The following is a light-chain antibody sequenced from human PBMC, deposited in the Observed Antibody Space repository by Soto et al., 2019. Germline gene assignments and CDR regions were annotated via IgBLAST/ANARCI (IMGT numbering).Light chain of an antibody. V-gene: IGKV3-15*01. Sequence: EIVMTQSPATLSLSPGERATLSCRASHGVTTNLAWYQQKPGQAPRLLIYGASTRATGIPARFSGIGSGSDFTLTISRLQSEDVAVYYCQQYNNWPLWTFGQGTNVEIK. CDR3: QQYNNWPLWT. J-gene: IGKJ1*01. CDR1: HGVTTN. CDR2: GAS.